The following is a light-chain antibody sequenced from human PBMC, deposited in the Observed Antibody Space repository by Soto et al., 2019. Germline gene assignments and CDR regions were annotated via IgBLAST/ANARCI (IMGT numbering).Light chain of an antibody. J-gene: IGKJ1*01. V-gene: IGKV1-39*01. CDR1: QSISSY. CDR2: ASS. CDR3: QQYYSYPRT. Sequence: DIQMTPSPSSLSASVVDRVTITCRASQSISSYLNWYQQKPGKAPKLLIYASSSLQSGVPSRFSGSGSGTDFTLTISCLQSEDFATYYCQQYYSYPRTFGQGTKVDI.